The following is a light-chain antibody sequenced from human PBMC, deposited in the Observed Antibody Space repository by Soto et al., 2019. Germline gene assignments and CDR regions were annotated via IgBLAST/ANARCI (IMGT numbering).Light chain of an antibody. CDR2: EVN. CDR3: SSYAGNYYFLYV. J-gene: IGLJ1*01. Sequence: QSVLTQPPSASGTPGQSVTISCTGTSSDVGGYNYVSWYQQHPGKAPKLMIYEVNKRPSGVPDRFSGAKSGNTASLTVSGLQAVDDVDYYCSSYAGNYYFLYVFGTGTKVT. V-gene: IGLV2-8*01. CDR1: SSDVGGYNY.